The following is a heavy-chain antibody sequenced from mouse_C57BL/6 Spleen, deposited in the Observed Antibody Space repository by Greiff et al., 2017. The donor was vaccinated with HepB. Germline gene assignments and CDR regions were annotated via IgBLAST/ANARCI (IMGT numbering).Heavy chain of an antibody. V-gene: IGHV1-42*01. J-gene: IGHJ2*01. Sequence: VQLQQSGPELVKPGASVKISCKASGYSFTGYYMNWVKQSPEKSLEWIGEINPSTGGTTYNQKFKAKATLTVDKSSSTAYMQLKSLTSEDSAVYYCARREGYYYGSRGYYFDYWGQGTTLTVSS. CDR3: ARREGYYYGSRGYYFDY. CDR2: INPSTGGT. D-gene: IGHD1-1*01. CDR1: GYSFTGYY.